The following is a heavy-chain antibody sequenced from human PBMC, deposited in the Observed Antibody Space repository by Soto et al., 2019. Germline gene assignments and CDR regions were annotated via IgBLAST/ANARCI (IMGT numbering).Heavy chain of an antibody. D-gene: IGHD3-9*01. CDR3: TTDSLRYFDWLSVDLRSLHDY. CDR1: GFIVIKGC. V-gene: IGHV3-15*07. Sequence: PGGSLSMSLADSGFIVIKGCLNIVCQAPGNGLEWVGRIKSKTDGGTTDYAAPVKGRFTISRDDSKNTLYLQMNSLKTEDTAVYYCTTDSLRYFDWLSVDLRSLHDYWGQGTLVTVSS. CDR2: IKSKTDGGTT. J-gene: IGHJ4*02.